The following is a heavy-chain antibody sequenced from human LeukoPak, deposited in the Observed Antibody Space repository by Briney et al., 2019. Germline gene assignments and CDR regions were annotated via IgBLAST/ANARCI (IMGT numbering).Heavy chain of an antibody. CDR3: ARDLEGYCSGGSCYGRENDYFDY. CDR2: ISSSGSTI. V-gene: IGHV3-11*01. D-gene: IGHD2-15*01. CDR1: GFTFSDYY. Sequence: GGSLRLSCAASGFTFSDYYMSWIRQAPGKGLEWVSYISSSGSTIYYADSVKGRFTISRDNAKNSLYLQMNSLRAEDTAVYYCARDLEGYCSGGSCYGRENDYFDYWGQGTLVTVSS. J-gene: IGHJ4*02.